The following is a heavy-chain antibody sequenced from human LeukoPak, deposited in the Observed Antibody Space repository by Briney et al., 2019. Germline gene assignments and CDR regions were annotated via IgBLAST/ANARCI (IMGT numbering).Heavy chain of an antibody. J-gene: IGHJ4*02. V-gene: IGHV1-2*06. D-gene: IGHD3-10*01. Sequence: ASVKVSCKASGYSFSDYSMHWVRQAPGQGLEWMGRINPNSGGTSYAQNFQGRVSMTRDTSISTTYMELSGLTSDDTAVYYCARGGSGSGYLYYFDYWGQGTLASVSS. CDR1: GYSFSDYS. CDR2: INPNSGGT. CDR3: ARGGSGSGYLYYFDY.